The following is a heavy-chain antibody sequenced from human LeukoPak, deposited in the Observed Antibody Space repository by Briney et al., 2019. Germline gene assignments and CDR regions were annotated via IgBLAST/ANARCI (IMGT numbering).Heavy chain of an antibody. J-gene: IGHJ4*02. CDR1: GYSISSGYY. CDR3: ARDPPNYYDSSGYYSLDF. D-gene: IGHD3-22*01. V-gene: IGHV4-38-2*02. CDR2: VYHSGST. Sequence: PSETLSLTCTVSGYSISSGYYWGWIRQPPGKGLEWIGSVYHSGSTYYNPSLKSRVTISVDTSKNQFSLKLISVTAADTAVYYCARDPPNYYDSSGYYSLDFWGQGTLVTVSS.